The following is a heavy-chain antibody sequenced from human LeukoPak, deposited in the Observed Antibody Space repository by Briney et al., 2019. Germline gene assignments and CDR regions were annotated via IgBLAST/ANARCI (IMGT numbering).Heavy chain of an antibody. Sequence: GGSLRLSCAASGFTFSNYNMNWVRQAPGKGLEWVSAISGSGSSTYYADSVKGRFTISRDNSKNTLYLQMNTLRAEDTAVYYCAKAATGTTGGYWGQGTLVTVSS. CDR1: GFTFSNYN. D-gene: IGHD1-1*01. V-gene: IGHV3-23*01. J-gene: IGHJ4*02. CDR2: ISGSGSST. CDR3: AKAATGTTGGY.